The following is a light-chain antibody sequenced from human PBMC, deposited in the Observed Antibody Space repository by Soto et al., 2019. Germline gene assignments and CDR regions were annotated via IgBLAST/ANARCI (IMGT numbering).Light chain of an antibody. V-gene: IGKV3-15*01. Sequence: EIVMTQSPATLSLSPGERATLSCRATQTVRSHLAWYQQKPVQAARLLIHGASTSDTRVPASFSDRESGTELTLAISSLQSEDVGVYYCQHEHNWHPPYTFGHGTKLQIK. J-gene: IGKJ2*01. CDR2: GAS. CDR3: QHEHNWHPPYT. CDR1: QTVRSH.